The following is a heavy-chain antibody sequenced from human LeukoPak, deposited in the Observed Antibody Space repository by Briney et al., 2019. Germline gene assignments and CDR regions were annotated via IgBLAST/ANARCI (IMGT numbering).Heavy chain of an antibody. CDR1: GASFSGYY. V-gene: IGHV4-34*01. CDR2: INHRGSI. J-gene: IGHJ4*02. Sequence: SETLSLTCAVYGASFSGYYWSWIRQPPGKGLEWIGEINHRGSINYNPSLKSRVTISVDTSKNQFSVKLSSVTAADTAVYYCAREVGITMVREADGGFIDYWGQGTLVTVSS. D-gene: IGHD3-10*01. CDR3: AREVGITMVREADGGFIDY.